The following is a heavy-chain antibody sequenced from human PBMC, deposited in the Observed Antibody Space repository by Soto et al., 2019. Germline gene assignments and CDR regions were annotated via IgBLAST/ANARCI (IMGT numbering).Heavy chain of an antibody. J-gene: IGHJ5*02. Sequence: GGSLRLSCAASGFTFSSYSMNWVRQAPGKGLEWVSYISSSSSTIYYADSVKGRFTISRDNAKNSLYLQMNSLRDEDTAVYYCARDPNYYDILTGYANWFDPWGQGTLVPVSS. CDR1: GFTFSSYS. CDR2: ISSSSSTI. V-gene: IGHV3-48*02. CDR3: ARDPNYYDILTGYANWFDP. D-gene: IGHD3-9*01.